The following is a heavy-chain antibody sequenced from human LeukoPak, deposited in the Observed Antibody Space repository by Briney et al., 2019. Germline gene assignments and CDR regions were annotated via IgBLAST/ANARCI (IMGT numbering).Heavy chain of an antibody. CDR3: ARGSVYYYDSSGYHPFDY. CDR1: GYTFTSYG. CDR2: ISAYNGNT. V-gene: IGHV1-18*01. D-gene: IGHD3-22*01. Sequence: RASVKVSCKASGYTFTSYGISWVRQAPGQGLEWMGWISAYNGNTNYAQKLQGRVTMTTDTSTSTAYMELRSLRSDDTAVYYCARGSVYYYDSSGYHPFDYWGQGTLVTVSS. J-gene: IGHJ4*02.